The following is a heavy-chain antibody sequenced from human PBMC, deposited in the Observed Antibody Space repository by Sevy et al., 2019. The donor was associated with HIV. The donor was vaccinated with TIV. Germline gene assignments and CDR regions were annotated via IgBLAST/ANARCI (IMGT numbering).Heavy chain of an antibody. CDR3: AREGCTKPHDY. J-gene: IGHJ4*02. Sequence: GGSLRLSCEASGFTFSKYSMSWVRQAPGKGLEWVSTFSFGCGRINYADSVKGRFTISRDDSKNTLYLQMYSLGAEDTAVYYCAREGCTKPHDYWGQGTLVTVSS. V-gene: IGHV3-23*01. CDR2: FSFGCGRI. CDR1: GFTFSKYS. D-gene: IGHD2-8*01.